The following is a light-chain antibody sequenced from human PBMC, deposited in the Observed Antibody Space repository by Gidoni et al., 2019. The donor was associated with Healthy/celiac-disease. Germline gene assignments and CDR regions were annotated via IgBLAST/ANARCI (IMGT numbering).Light chain of an antibody. J-gene: IGKJ1*01. CDR3: QQYGRSPTWT. V-gene: IGKV3-20*01. CDR2: GAS. Sequence: ELVLTQSPGTLSLSPGERATLSCRASQSVSSSYLAWYQQKPGQAPRLLTYGASRRATGIPDRFSGSGSGTDFTLTISRLEPEDFAVYYCQQYGRSPTWTFGQGTKVEIK. CDR1: QSVSSSY.